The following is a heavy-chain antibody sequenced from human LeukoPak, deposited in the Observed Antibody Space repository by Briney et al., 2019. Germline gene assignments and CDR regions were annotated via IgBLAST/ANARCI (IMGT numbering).Heavy chain of an antibody. V-gene: IGHV3-23*01. CDR2: ISGSGGST. CDR1: GFTFSSYA. CDR3: AKVGGYDWKYGDYAYYFDY. Sequence: GGSLRLSCAASGFTFSSYAMSWVRQAPGKGLEWVSAISGSGGSTYYADSVKGRFTISRDNSKNTLYLQMNSLRAEDTAAYYCAKVGGYDWKYGDYAYYFDYWGQGTLVTVSS. D-gene: IGHD5-12*01. J-gene: IGHJ4*02.